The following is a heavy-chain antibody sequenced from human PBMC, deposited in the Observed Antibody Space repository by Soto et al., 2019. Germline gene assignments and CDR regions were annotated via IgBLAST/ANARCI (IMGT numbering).Heavy chain of an antibody. J-gene: IGHJ3*02. Sequence: QLHLVQSGAVVKKPGASVTVSCSASGYPVTAYYMHWVRQAPGRGLEWMGGINPATGAAKYTQTCRGRGTLVGATCNSTGFMELSGVTSEDTAVFYCARGGGVGVAGSAAFDMWGQGTLVTVSS. CDR3: ARGGGVGVAGSAAFDM. CDR1: GYPVTAYY. V-gene: IGHV1-2*02. CDR2: INPATGAA. D-gene: IGHD3-3*01.